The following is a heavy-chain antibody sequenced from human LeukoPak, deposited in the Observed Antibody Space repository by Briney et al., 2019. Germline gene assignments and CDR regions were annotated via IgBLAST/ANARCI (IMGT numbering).Heavy chain of an antibody. J-gene: IGHJ6*03. V-gene: IGHV4-30-4*08. CDR1: GGSISSVDYY. D-gene: IGHD2-21*01. CDR3: ARVGSYYYDYYMDV. CDR2: IYYSGST. Sequence: SETLSLTCTVSGGSISSVDYYWSWIRQPPGKGLEWIGYIYYSGSTYYNPYLKSRVTISVDTSKNQFSLKLSSVTAADTAVYYCARVGSYYYDYYMDVWGKGTTVTVSS.